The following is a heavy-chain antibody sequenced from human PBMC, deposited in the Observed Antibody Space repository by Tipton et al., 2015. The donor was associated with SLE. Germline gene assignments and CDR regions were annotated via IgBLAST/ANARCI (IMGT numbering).Heavy chain of an antibody. CDR1: GDSITTYY. D-gene: IGHD3-22*01. Sequence: TLSLTCTVSGDSITTYYWSWIRQSPGKGLEWIGYIYYSGTSRYNPSLKSRVSMSIDTSKSQFYLHLRSVTAADTAVYYCARGGIYHDYSGNFDFWGQGTLVTASS. V-gene: IGHV4-59*01. CDR3: ARGGIYHDYSGNFDF. CDR2: IYYSGTS. J-gene: IGHJ4*02.